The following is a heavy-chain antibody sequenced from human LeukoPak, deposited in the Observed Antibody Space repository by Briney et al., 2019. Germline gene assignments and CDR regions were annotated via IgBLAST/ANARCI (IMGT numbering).Heavy chain of an antibody. CDR1: GFTFSSYS. V-gene: IGHV3-48*02. J-gene: IGHJ4*02. D-gene: IGHD4/OR15-4a*01. Sequence: GGSLRLSCAASGFTFSSYSMNWVRQAPGKGLEWVPYISSSSSAIYYADSVKGRFTISRDNAKNSLYLQMNSLRDEDTAVYYCARYPPALRSNDYWGQGALVTVSS. CDR3: ARYPPALRSNDY. CDR2: ISSSSSAI.